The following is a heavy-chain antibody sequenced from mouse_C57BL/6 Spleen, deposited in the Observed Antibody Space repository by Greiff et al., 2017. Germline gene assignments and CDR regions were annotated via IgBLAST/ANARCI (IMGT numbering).Heavy chain of an antibody. CDR2: ISSGGDYI. Sequence: EVQLVESGEGLVKPGGSLKLSCAASGFTFSSYAMSWVRQTPEQRLEWVAYISSGGDYIYYADTVKGRFTISRDNARNTLYLQLSSLKSEDTAMYYCTRDGAAAWFADWGQGTLVTVSA. J-gene: IGHJ3*01. D-gene: IGHD6-1*01. V-gene: IGHV5-9-1*02. CDR1: GFTFSSYA. CDR3: TRDGAAAWFAD.